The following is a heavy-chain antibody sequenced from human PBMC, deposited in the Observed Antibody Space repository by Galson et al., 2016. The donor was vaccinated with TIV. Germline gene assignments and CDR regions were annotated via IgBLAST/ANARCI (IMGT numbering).Heavy chain of an antibody. V-gene: IGHV3-23*01. CDR2: ITGSGGRT. D-gene: IGHD2/OR15-2a*01. J-gene: IGHJ3*02. Sequence: SLRLSCAASGFKFTDFDMDWVRQPPGKGLEWVSGITGSGGRTDYGVSVKGRFILSRDNSKTTLYLQLNRLPADDTAVYYCVKEPFSTGLYGFENWGQGTIVTVSS. CDR1: GFKFTDFD. CDR3: VKEPFSTGLYGFEN.